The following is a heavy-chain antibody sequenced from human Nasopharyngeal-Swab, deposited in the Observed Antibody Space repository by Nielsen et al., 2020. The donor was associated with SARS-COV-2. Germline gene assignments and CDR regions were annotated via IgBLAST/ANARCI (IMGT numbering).Heavy chain of an antibody. Sequence: GSLRLSCTVSGYSISSSNYYWGWIRQPPGKGLEWIGNIYYSGTTSYNPSLKSRVTISVDTSKNQFSLNLNSVTAADTAVYYCARALLDYGDSGAEERWGQGTTVTVSS. CDR2: IYYSGTT. J-gene: IGHJ6*02. CDR1: GYSISSSNYY. V-gene: IGHV4-39*07. D-gene: IGHD4-17*01. CDR3: ARALLDYGDSGAEER.